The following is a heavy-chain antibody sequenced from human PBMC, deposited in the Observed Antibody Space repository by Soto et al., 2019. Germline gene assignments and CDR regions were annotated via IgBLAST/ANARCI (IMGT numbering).Heavy chain of an antibody. J-gene: IGHJ4*02. D-gene: IGHD3-9*01. CDR1: GGSFSGYY. CDR2: IYHSGST. Sequence: PSETLSLTCAVYGGSFSGYYWSWIRQPPGKGLEWIGGIYHSGSTYYNPSLQTRVTISLDKSKSQFSLKLNSVTAADSAVYFCARLEGLATISYYFDFWGQGALVTVSS. CDR3: ARLEGLATISYYFDF. V-gene: IGHV4-34*01.